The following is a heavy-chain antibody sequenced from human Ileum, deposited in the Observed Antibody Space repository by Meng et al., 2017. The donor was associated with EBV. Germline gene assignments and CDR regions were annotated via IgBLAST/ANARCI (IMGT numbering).Heavy chain of an antibody. J-gene: IGHJ5*02. V-gene: IGHV1-69*15. Sequence: QSASQVQQPASTVKVTSTASGDTFNTSAVSRMPQSPSQVLDWVLTNVPLFFKTNYARKYQGRVTITANASSKTVYMQPPNVRYEDTAVFFCAVSTMTGSWLHPGGQGTLVTVSS. CDR1: GDTFNTSA. D-gene: IGHD3-3*01. CDR2: NVPLFFKT. CDR3: AVSTMTGSWLHP.